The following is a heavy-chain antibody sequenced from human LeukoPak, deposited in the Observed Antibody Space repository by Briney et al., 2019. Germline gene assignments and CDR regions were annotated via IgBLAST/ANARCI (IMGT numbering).Heavy chain of an antibody. CDR2: IWYDGSNE. CDR1: GFTFSTYG. Sequence: PGRSLRLSCTASGFTFSTYGMVGVRQAPGKGLEWVAVIWYDGSNENYADSVKGRFTISRDNSKSTLFLQMNSLRAEDTAVYYCVRDAYNYGGFDYWGLGTLVTVSS. D-gene: IGHD5-24*01. J-gene: IGHJ4*02. V-gene: IGHV3-33*01. CDR3: VRDAYNYGGFDY.